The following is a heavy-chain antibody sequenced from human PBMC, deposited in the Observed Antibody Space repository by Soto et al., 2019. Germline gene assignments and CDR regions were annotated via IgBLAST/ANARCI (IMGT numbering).Heavy chain of an antibody. D-gene: IGHD1-7*01. J-gene: IGHJ5*02. CDR1: GGTFSSYT. Sequence: SVKVSWKASGGTFSSYTISWVRQAPGQGLEWMGRIIPILGIANYAQKFQGRVTITADKSTSTAYMELSSLRSEDTAVYYCARDGVAGTNSWFDPWGQGTLVTVSS. CDR3: ARDGVAGTNSWFDP. V-gene: IGHV1-69*04. CDR2: IIPILGIA.